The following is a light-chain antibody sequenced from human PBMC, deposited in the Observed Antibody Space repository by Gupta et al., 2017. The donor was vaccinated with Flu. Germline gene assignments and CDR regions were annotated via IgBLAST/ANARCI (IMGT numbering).Light chain of an antibody. V-gene: IGLV2-14*01. Sequence: QSALTQPASVSGSPGQSITISCTGTSSDVGGYNYVSWYQQHPGKAPKFMIYEVSNRPSGVSYRFTGSKSGNTASLTIAGLQAEDEADYYCSSYTSSSTLWVFGGGTKLTVL. CDR2: EVS. CDR1: SSDVGGYNY. CDR3: SSYTSSSTLWV. J-gene: IGLJ3*02.